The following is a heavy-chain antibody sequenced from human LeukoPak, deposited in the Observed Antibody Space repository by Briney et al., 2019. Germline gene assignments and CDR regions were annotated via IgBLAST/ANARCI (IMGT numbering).Heavy chain of an antibody. CDR3: ARHPPYYCGSGRPED. CDR1: GGSISSSSYY. CDR2: IYYSGST. V-gene: IGHV4-39*01. J-gene: IGHJ4*02. Sequence: SETLSLTCTVSGGSISSSSYYWGWIRQPPGKGLEWIGSIYYSGSTYYNPSLKSRVTISVDTSKNQFSLKLSSVTAADTAVYYCARHPPYYCGSGRPEDWGQGTLVTVSS. D-gene: IGHD3-10*01.